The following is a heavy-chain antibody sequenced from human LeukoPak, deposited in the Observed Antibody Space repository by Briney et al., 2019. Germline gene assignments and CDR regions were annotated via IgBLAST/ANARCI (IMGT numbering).Heavy chain of an antibody. J-gene: IGHJ4*02. D-gene: IGHD5-12*01. CDR1: GFTFSTYN. Sequence: GGSLRLSCAASGFTFSTYNMHWVRQAPGKGLEWVSYISSSSSTVFYADSVKGRFTISRDNAKNSLYLQMNSLRAEDTAVYYCAGGYGDYVGGAYWGQGTLVTVSS. V-gene: IGHV3-48*04. CDR2: ISSSSSTV. CDR3: AGGYGDYVGGAY.